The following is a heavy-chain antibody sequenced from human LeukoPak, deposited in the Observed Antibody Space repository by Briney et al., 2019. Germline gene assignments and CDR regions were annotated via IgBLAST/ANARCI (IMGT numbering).Heavy chain of an antibody. Sequence: PGGSLRLSCAVSGFTVSSNYMSWVRQAPGKGLEWVSIIYSGGSTYYADSVKGRFTISRDNSKNTLYLQMNSLRAEDTAVYYCARASRSPAHFDYWGQGTLVTVSS. CDR2: IYSGGST. J-gene: IGHJ4*02. V-gene: IGHV3-66*01. CDR1: GFTVSSNY. CDR3: ARASRSPAHFDY. D-gene: IGHD1-14*01.